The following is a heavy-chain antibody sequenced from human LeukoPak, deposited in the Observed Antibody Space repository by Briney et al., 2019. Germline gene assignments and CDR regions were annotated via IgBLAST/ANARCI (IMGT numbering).Heavy chain of an antibody. CDR3: AKSYFDFSTYYSYYFNL. CDR2: IYTDGST. D-gene: IGHD3-22*01. CDR1: GGSISSDY. J-gene: IGHJ4*02. V-gene: IGHV4-4*09. Sequence: SETLSLTCTVSGGSISSDYWSWIRQPPGRGLEWIGYIYTDGSTNYNPSLKSRVTISVDTSKNQFALKLSSVTAADTAVYYCAKSYFDFSTYYSYYFNLWGQGALVTVSS.